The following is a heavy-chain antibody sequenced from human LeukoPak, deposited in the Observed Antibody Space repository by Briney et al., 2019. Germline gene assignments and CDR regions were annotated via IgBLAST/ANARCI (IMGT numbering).Heavy chain of an antibody. CDR3: ARHESAVGALFY. CDR1: GGSISSSSYY. CDR2: VYYSGST. D-gene: IGHD1-26*01. J-gene: IGHJ4*02. Sequence: SETLSLTCTVSGGSISSSSYYWGWIRQPPGKGLEWIGSVYYSGSTYYNPSLKSRVTISIDTSKSQFSLKLSSVTAADTAVYYCARHESAVGALFYWGQGSLVTVSS. V-gene: IGHV4-39*01.